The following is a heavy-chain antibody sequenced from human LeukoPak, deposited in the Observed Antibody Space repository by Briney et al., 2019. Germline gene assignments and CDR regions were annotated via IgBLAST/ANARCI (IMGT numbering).Heavy chain of an antibody. J-gene: IGHJ6*03. CDR2: IIPIFGTA. D-gene: IGHD3-3*01. CDR3: ASHPPEYYDFWSGPSYYYYYMDV. CDR1: GGTFSSYA. Sequence: GASVKVSCKASGGTFSSYAISWVRQAPGQGLEWMGGIIPIFGTANYAQKFQGRVTITADESTSTAYMELSSLRSEDTAVYYCASHPPEYYDFWSGPSYYYYYMDVWGKGTTVTVSS. V-gene: IGHV1-69*13.